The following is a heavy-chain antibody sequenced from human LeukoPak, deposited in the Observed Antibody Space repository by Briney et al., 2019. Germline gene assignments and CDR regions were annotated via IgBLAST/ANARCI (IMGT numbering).Heavy chain of an antibody. Sequence: GGSLRLSCAASGFTFSSYAMSWVRQAPGKGLEWVSAISGSGGSTYYADSVKGRFTISRDNSKNTLYLQMNSLRAADTAVYYCAGPGGYSDWLPHGYWGQGTLVTVSS. CDR3: AGPGGYSDWLPHGY. V-gene: IGHV3-23*01. CDR1: GFTFSSYA. D-gene: IGHD3-9*01. J-gene: IGHJ4*02. CDR2: ISGSGGST.